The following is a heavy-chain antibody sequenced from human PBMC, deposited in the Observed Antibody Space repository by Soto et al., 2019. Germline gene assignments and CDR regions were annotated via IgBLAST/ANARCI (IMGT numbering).Heavy chain of an antibody. J-gene: IGHJ4*02. CDR2: IYYSGST. D-gene: IGHD3-10*02. Sequence: SQTLSLTCTVSGDSTSSFYWTWIRQPPGKGLEWIGYIYYSGSTNYNPSLKSRVTISVDTSKNQFSLKLSSVTAADTAVYYCARAMFGELFFFDYWGQGTLVTVSS. CDR3: ARAMFGELFFFDY. V-gene: IGHV4-59*01. CDR1: GDSTSSFY.